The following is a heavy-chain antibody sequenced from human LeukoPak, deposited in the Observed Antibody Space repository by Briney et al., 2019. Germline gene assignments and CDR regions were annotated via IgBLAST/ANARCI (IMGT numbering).Heavy chain of an antibody. Sequence: SETLSLTCFVSDGSISSETYKWGWIRQSPGKGLEWIGSIYYTGSTYYNPSLKSRLTISVDTSKNQFSLKLSSVTAADTAVYYCARDCGGDCYPKYYFDYWGQGTLVTVSS. D-gene: IGHD2-21*02. J-gene: IGHJ4*02. V-gene: IGHV4-39*07. CDR2: IYYTGST. CDR3: ARDCGGDCYPKYYFDY. CDR1: DGSISSETYK.